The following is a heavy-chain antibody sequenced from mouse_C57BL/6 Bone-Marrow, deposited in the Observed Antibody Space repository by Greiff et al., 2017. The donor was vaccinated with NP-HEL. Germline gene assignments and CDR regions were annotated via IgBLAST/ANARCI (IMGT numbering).Heavy chain of an antibody. Sequence: EVQRVESGGGLVKPGGSLKLSCAASGFTFSSYTMSWVRQTPEKRLEWVATISGGGGNTYYPDSVKGRFTISRDNAKNTLYLQMSSLRAEDTALYYCARRLRGFAYWGQGTLVTVSA. CDR1: GFTFSSYT. CDR3: ARRLRGFAY. D-gene: IGHD1-1*01. J-gene: IGHJ3*01. V-gene: IGHV5-9*01. CDR2: ISGGGGNT.